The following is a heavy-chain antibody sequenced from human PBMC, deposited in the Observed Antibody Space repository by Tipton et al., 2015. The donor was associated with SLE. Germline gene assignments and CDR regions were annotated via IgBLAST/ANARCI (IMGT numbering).Heavy chain of an antibody. Sequence: TLSLTCAVYGGSFSGYYWSWIRQPPGKGLEWIGEINHNGGTNYNPSLKSRVTISVDTSKNQFSLKLSSVTAADTAVYYFARGPYYDIWSGYKDPLDYWGQGTLVTVSS. CDR2: INHNGGT. D-gene: IGHD3-3*01. J-gene: IGHJ4*02. CDR3: ARGPYYDIWSGYKDPLDY. CDR1: GGSFSGYY. V-gene: IGHV4-34*01.